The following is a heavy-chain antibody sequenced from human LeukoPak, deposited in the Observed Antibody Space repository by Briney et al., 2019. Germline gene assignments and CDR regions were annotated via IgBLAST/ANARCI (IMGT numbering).Heavy chain of an antibody. D-gene: IGHD3-16*01. CDR3: AKVQDGRFFYFDY. Sequence: GGSLRLSCAASGFTFANYAMNWVRQAPEKGLEWVSAISGSGGSTYYADSVKGRFTISRDNSKNTLYLQMNSLRAEDTAVYYCAKVQDGRFFYFDYWGQGTLVTVSS. CDR1: GFTFANYA. J-gene: IGHJ4*02. V-gene: IGHV3-23*01. CDR2: ISGSGGST.